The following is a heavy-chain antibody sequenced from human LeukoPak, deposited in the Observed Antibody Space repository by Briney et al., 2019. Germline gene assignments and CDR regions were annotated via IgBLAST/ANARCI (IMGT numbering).Heavy chain of an antibody. CDR3: ARDWGTPGRGVTSDAFDI. CDR2: IYYSGST. Sequence: PSQTLSLTCTVSGGSISSGDYYWSWIRQPPGKGLEWIGYIYYSGSTYYNPSLKSRVTILVDKSKNQFSLKLSSVTAADTAVYYCARDWGTPGRGVTSDAFDIWGQGTMVTVSS. CDR1: GGSISSGDYY. J-gene: IGHJ3*02. V-gene: IGHV4-30-4*01. D-gene: IGHD3-10*01.